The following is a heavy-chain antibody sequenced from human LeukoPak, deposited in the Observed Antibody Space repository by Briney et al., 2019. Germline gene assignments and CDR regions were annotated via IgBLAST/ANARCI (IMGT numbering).Heavy chain of an antibody. CDR3: AKARYCTSTSCYRLTYYYYYGMDV. CDR1: GFTFSSYG. J-gene: IGHJ6*02. V-gene: IGHV3-30*18. D-gene: IGHD2-2*01. CDR2: ISYAGSNQ. Sequence: PGGSLRLSCAASGFTFSSYGMHWVPPPPRPRPPPAPVISYAGSNQYYADSVKGRFTISRDNSKNTLYLQMDSLRAEDTAVYYCAKARYCTSTSCYRLTYYYYYGMDVWGQGTTVAVSS.